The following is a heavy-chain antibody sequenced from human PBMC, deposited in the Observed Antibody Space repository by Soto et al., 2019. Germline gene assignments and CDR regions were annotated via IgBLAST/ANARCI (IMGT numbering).Heavy chain of an antibody. D-gene: IGHD6-13*01. CDR3: ASGGYSNSWSSY. Sequence: GGSLRLSCAVSGFTVRANYMSWVRQAPGKGLEWVSAITGSGGSTYHADPVKGRFTISRDNSKNTLYLQMNSLRAEDTAVYYCASGGYSNSWSSYWGQGTLVTVSS. J-gene: IGHJ4*02. CDR2: ITGSGGST. CDR1: GFTVRANY. V-gene: IGHV3-23*01.